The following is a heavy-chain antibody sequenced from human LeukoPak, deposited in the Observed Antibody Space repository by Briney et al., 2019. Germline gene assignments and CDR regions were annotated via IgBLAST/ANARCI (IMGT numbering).Heavy chain of an antibody. D-gene: IGHD1-1*01. CDR1: GGSISSYF. J-gene: IGHJ3*02. Sequence: SETLSLTCSVSGGSISSYFWSWIRQPPGKGLEWIGNIDYSGSTNYNPSLKSRVSISVDTSKNQFSLKLGSVTDADTAVYYCARNGQRYAFDIWGQGTMVTVSS. CDR2: IDYSGST. CDR3: ARNGQRYAFDI. V-gene: IGHV4-59*01.